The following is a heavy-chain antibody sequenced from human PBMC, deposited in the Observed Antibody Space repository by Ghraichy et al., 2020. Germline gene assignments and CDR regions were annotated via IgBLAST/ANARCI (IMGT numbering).Heavy chain of an antibody. CDR1: GGSFSGYY. CDR2: INHSGST. V-gene: IGHV4-34*01. D-gene: IGHD2/OR15-2a*01. CDR3: ARLIAGALDP. J-gene: IGHJ5*02. Sequence: SETLSLTCAVYGGSFSGYYWSWIRQPPGKGLEWIGEINHSGSTNYNPSLKSRVTISVDTSKNQFSLKLSSVTAADTAVYYCARLIAGALDPWGQGTLVTVSS.